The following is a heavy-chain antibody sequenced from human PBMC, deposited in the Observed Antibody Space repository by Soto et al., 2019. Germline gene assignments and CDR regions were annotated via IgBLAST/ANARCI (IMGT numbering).Heavy chain of an antibody. CDR2: IYYSGST. CDR3: ARGVGPYCSGGSCYEY. V-gene: IGHV4-59*01. J-gene: IGHJ4*02. CDR1: GGSISSYY. Sequence: QVQLQESGPGLVKPSETLSLTCTVSGGSISSYYWSWIRQPPGKGLEWIGYIYYSGSTNYNPSLKSRVTISVDTSKDQFSLKLSSVTAADTAVYYCARGVGPYCSGGSCYEYWGQGTLVTVSS. D-gene: IGHD2-15*01.